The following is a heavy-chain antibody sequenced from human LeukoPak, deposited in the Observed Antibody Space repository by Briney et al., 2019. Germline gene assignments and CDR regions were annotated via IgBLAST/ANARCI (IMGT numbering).Heavy chain of an antibody. V-gene: IGHV1-69*13. CDR2: IIPIFGTA. CDR3: ASLPHEYYDFWSGYFDY. Sequence: WASVKVSCKASRGTFSSYAIIWVRQAPGQGLEWMGGIIPIFGTANYAQNFQGRVTISADESTSTVYMELSSLRSEDTAIYYCASLPHEYYDFWSGYFDYWGQGTLVTVSS. D-gene: IGHD3-3*01. CDR1: RGTFSSYA. J-gene: IGHJ4*02.